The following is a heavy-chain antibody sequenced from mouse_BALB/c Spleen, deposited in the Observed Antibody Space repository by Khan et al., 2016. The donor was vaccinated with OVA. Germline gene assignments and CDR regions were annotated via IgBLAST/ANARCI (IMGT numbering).Heavy chain of an antibody. J-gene: IGHJ3*01. D-gene: IGHD2-3*01. CDR1: GYTFTSYW. V-gene: IGHV1-69*02. Sequence: QVQLQQSGTELVRPGASVKLSCKASGYTFTSYWINWVKQRPGQGLEWIGNIYPSDSYTNFNQKFKDKATLTVDKSSSTAYMQLSSPTSEDSAVYYGTREGVDGSALAYWGQGTLVT. CDR3: TREGVDGSALAY. CDR2: IYPSDSYT.